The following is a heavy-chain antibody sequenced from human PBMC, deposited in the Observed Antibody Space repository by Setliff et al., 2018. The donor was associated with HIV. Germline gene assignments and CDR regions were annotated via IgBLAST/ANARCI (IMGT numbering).Heavy chain of an antibody. Sequence: TSETLSLTCTVSGASLTRGYYYWSWIRQPAGKGLEWIGRIYTTGSTNYNSSPQSRVTISADTSRNHFSLRLGSVTAADTAVYYCARLWAYYDSSGRTAFDIWGQGTMVTVSS. CDR3: ARLWAYYDSSGRTAFDI. CDR2: IYTTGST. V-gene: IGHV4-61*02. J-gene: IGHJ3*02. CDR1: GASLTRGYYY. D-gene: IGHD3-22*01.